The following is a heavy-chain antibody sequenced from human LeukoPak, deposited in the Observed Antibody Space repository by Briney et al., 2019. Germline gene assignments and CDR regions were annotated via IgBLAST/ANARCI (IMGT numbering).Heavy chain of an antibody. CDR1: GFTFSSYA. J-gene: IGHJ6*02. D-gene: IGHD2-15*01. CDR2: ISYDGSNK. CDR3: ARGGAAYCSGGSCYSHYYYYYGMDV. V-gene: IGHV3-30*14. Sequence: PGRSLRLSCAASGFTFSSYAMHWVRQAPGKGLEWVAVISYDGSNKYYADSVKGRFTISRDNSKNTLYLQMGSLRAEDMAVYYCARGGAAYCSGGSCYSHYYYYYGMDVWGQGTTVTVSS.